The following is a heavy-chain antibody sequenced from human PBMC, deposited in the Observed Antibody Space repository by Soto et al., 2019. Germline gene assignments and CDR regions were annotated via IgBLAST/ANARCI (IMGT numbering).Heavy chain of an antibody. CDR2: ISAYNGDT. V-gene: IGHV1-18*01. CDR3: ARGNRYYYYGMDV. Sequence: ASVKVSCMASGYVFTIYGLIWVRQAPGQGLEWMGWISAYNGDTDYAQDLQGRLTMTTDTSTSTAYMELRTLRSDDTAVYYCARGNRYYYYGMDVWGQGTTVTVSS. D-gene: IGHD1-1*01. J-gene: IGHJ6*02. CDR1: GYVFTIYG.